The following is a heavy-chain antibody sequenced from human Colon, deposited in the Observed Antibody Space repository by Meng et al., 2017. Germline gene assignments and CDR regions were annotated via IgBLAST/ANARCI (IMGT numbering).Heavy chain of an antibody. CDR2: IYTSGST. V-gene: IGHV4-61*02. CDR3: ARGGGGINTYIDYFDY. D-gene: IGHD2-15*01. J-gene: IGHJ4*02. Sequence: SETLSLTCTVSAGSISSGSYYWSWIRQPAGKGLEWIGRIYTSGSTNYNPSLKSRVTISVDTSKNQFSLRLSSVTAADTAVYYCARGGGGINTYIDYFDYWGQGMLVTVSS. CDR1: AGSISSGSYY.